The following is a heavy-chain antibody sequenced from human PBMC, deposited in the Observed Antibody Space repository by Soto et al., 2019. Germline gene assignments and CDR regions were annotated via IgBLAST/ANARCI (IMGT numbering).Heavy chain of an antibody. V-gene: IGHV1-8*01. CDR2: MNPNSGNT. Sequence: ASVKVSCKSSGYTVTSYDSNWVRQATGQGLEWMGWMNPNSGNTGYAQKFQGRVTMTRNTSISTAYMELSSLRSEDTAVYYCARVSRGKVVVPAANPKPHDRLSNYGMDDWGKGTPVTVSS. CDR3: ARVSRGKVVVPAANPKPHDRLSNYGMDD. J-gene: IGHJ6*04. CDR1: GYTVTSYD. D-gene: IGHD2-2*01.